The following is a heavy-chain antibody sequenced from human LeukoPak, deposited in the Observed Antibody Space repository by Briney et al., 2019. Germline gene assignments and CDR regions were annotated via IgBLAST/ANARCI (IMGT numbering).Heavy chain of an antibody. CDR3: ARGSVVVTPSFDY. CDR1: GGSISSYY. J-gene: IGHJ4*02. CDR2: IYYSGST. Sequence: SETLSLTCTVSGGSISSYYCSWIRQPPGKGLEWIGYIYYSGSTNYNPSLKSRVTISVDTSKNQFSLKLSSVTAADTAVYYCARGSVVVTPSFDYWGQGTLVTVSS. V-gene: IGHV4-59*01. D-gene: IGHD3-22*01.